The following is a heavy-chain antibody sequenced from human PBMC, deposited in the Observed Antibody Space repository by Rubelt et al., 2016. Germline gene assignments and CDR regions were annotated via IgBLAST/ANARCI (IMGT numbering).Heavy chain of an antibody. Sequence: EVQLVQSGAEVKKPGESLKISCKGSGYSFTSYWIGWVRQMPVKGLEWMGIIYPGDSDTRYSPAFQGKATIAADKTISTAYLQWSSLKASDTDMYYCGRLFGGTNYTYFQHWGQGTLVTVSS. CDR1: GYSFTSYW. V-gene: IGHV5-51*01. D-gene: IGHD1-26*01. CDR2: IYPGDSDT. J-gene: IGHJ1*01. CDR3: GRLFGGTNYTYFQH.